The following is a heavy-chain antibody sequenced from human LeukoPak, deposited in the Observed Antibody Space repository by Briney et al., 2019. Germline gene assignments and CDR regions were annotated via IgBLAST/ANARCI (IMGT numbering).Heavy chain of an antibody. CDR2: IIPILGIA. J-gene: IGHJ4*02. Sequence: ASVNVSCKASGGTFSSYTISWVRQAPGQGLEWMGRIIPILGIANYAQKFQGRVTITADKSTSTAYMELSSLRSEDTAVYYCARDHTLRYYFDYWGQGTLVTVSS. CDR3: ARDHTLRYYFDY. V-gene: IGHV1-69*04. D-gene: IGHD4-17*01. CDR1: GGTFSSYT.